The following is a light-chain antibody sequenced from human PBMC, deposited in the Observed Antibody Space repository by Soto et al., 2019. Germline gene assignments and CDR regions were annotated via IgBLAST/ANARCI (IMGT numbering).Light chain of an antibody. CDR1: SSDVGAYNF. CDR3: SAYTVRRSYV. CDR2: NVY. Sequence: QSALTQPASVSGSPGQSITVSFTGTSSDVGAYNFVSWHQQHPGKAPKLMIYNVYDRPSGISYRFSGSKSGNTASLTISGLQGEDEADYYCSAYTVRRSYVFGTWPKVNVL. V-gene: IGLV2-14*03. J-gene: IGLJ1*01.